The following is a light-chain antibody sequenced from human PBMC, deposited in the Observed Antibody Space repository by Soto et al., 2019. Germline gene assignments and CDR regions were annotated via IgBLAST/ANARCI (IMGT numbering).Light chain of an antibody. CDR2: GAS. V-gene: IGKV3-15*01. J-gene: IGKJ5*01. Sequence: EIVMTQSPATLSLSPGERATLSCRASQSVSSKLAWYQQKPGQPPSLLIFGASTRATGIPARFSGSGSGTEFTLTISSLQSEDFAVDYCQQYNNWPPITFGQGTRLEIK. CDR1: QSVSSK. CDR3: QQYNNWPPIT.